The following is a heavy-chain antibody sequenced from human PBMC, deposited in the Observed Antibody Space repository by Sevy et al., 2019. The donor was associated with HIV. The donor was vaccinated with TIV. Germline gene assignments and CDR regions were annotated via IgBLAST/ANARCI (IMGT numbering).Heavy chain of an antibody. D-gene: IGHD3-3*01. V-gene: IGHV1-8*01. CDR2: MNPNSGNT. J-gene: IGHJ4*02. CDR3: AMPGYDFWSGYIPFDY. Sequence: ASVKVSCKASGYTFTSYDINWVRQATGQGLEWMGWMNPNSGNTGYAQKFQGRVTMTRNTSISTAYMELSSLRSEDTAVYYCAMPGYDFWSGYIPFDYWGQGTLVTVSS. CDR1: GYTFTSYD.